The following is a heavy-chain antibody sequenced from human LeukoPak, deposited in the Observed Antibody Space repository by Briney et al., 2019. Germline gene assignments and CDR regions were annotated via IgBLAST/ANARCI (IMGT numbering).Heavy chain of an antibody. V-gene: IGHV3-30-3*01. CDR3: ATKGGYASGSFTLKYFDN. Sequence: PGGSLRLSCAASRFTFSDYVFNWLRQAPGKGLEWVAVISYDGGNKYYADSVKGRFTISRDNSKNTLYLQMSSLRAGDTAVYYCATKGGYASGSFTLKYFDNWGQGTLVTVSS. CDR2: ISYDGGNK. D-gene: IGHD3-10*01. J-gene: IGHJ4*02. CDR1: RFTFSDYV.